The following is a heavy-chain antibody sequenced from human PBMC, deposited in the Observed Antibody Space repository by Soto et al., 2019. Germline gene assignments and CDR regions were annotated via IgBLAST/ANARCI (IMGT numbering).Heavy chain of an antibody. V-gene: IGHV2-5*02. D-gene: IGHD3-9*01. CDR1: GFSLSTSGVG. J-gene: IGHJ4*02. Sequence: KESGPTLVRPTQTLTLTCAFSGFSLSTSGVGVGWIRQPPGKALEWLAVIYWDDSKHYSPSLRSRLTITKDTSKNQVVLTMTNMDPMATGTYYCAHKGPEDWPLDYWGQGTLVTVSS. CDR3: AHKGPEDWPLDY. CDR2: IYWDDSK.